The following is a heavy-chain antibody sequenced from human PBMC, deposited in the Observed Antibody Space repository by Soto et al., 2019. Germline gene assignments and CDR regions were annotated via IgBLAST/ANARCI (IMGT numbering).Heavy chain of an antibody. CDR2: IWYDGSNK. CDR1: GFTFSSYG. D-gene: IGHD6-13*01. CDR3: ARSGRAALSYYYYGMDV. V-gene: IGHV3-33*01. J-gene: IGHJ6*02. Sequence: GGSLRLSCAASGFTFSSYGMHWVRQAPGKGLEWVAVIWYDGSNKYYADSVKGRFTISRDNSKNTLYLQMNSLRAEDTAVYYCARSGRAALSYYYYGMDVWGQGTTVTVSS.